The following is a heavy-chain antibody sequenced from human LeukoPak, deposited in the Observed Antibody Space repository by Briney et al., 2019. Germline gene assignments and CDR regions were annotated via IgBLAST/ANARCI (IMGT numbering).Heavy chain of an antibody. CDR3: AKSALTPTRNVWGSYRYLDY. D-gene: IGHD3-16*02. Sequence: PGGSLRLSCAASGFTFDDYAMHWVRQAPGKGLEWVSAISGSGGSTYYADSVKGRFTISRDNSKNTLYLQMNSLRAEDTAVYYCAKSALTPTRNVWGSYRYLDYWGQGTLVTVSS. CDR1: GFTFDDYA. CDR2: ISGSGGST. J-gene: IGHJ4*02. V-gene: IGHV3-23*01.